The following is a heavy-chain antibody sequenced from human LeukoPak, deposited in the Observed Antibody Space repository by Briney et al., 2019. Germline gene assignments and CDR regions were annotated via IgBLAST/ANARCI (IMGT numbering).Heavy chain of an antibody. CDR1: GGSIRTSY. CDR2: ISGTGSA. V-gene: IGHV4-59*01. Sequence: PSETLSLTCTVSGGSIRTSYWAWIRQPPGKGVEYIGLISGTGSANYNASLESQVTISLVTSKNQFSLKMRSVTAADTAMYYCARGGGESTSGYYFDYWGQGTLVTVSS. D-gene: IGHD3-9*01. CDR3: ARGGGESTSGYYFDY. J-gene: IGHJ4*02.